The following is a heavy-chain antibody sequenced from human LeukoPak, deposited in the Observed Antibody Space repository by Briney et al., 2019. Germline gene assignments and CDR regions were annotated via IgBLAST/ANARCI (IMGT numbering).Heavy chain of an antibody. CDR1: GGSFSGYY. CDR2: INHSGST. V-gene: IGHV4-34*01. CDR3: AREMMYGGVFDY. D-gene: IGHD2-8*01. Sequence: SETLSLTCAVYGGSFSGYYWSWIRQPPGKGLEWIGEINHSGSTNYNPSLKSRVTISVDTSKNQFSLELSSVTAADTAVYYCAREMMYGGVFDYWGQGTLVTVSS. J-gene: IGHJ4*02.